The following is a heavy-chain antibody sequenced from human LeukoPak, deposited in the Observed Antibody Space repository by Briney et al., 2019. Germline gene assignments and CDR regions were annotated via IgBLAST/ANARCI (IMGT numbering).Heavy chain of an antibody. Sequence: GGSLRLSCAASGLTFSNYAMNWVRQAPGKGLEWVSIIYSGGSTYYTDSVKGRFTISRDNSKNTLYLQMNSLRAEDTAVYYCARDRRSGMDVWGQGTTVTVSS. CDR2: IYSGGST. V-gene: IGHV3-53*01. J-gene: IGHJ6*02. D-gene: IGHD6-6*01. CDR1: GLTFSNYA. CDR3: ARDRRSGMDV.